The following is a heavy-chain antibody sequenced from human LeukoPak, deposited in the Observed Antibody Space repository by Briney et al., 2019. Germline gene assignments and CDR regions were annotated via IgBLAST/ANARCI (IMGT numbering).Heavy chain of an antibody. V-gene: IGHV3-23*01. CDR2: ISGSGGRT. CDR3: VKGAGAVTDSLDY. D-gene: IGHD6-19*01. Sequence: GGSLRLSCVASGFIFNNYAMNWVRQAPGKGLDWVSIISGSGGRTYYADSVKGRFTISRDNSNNTLYLQMNSLRGDDTAVYYCVKGAGAVTDSLDYWGQGTLVTVSS. J-gene: IGHJ4*02. CDR1: GFIFNNYA.